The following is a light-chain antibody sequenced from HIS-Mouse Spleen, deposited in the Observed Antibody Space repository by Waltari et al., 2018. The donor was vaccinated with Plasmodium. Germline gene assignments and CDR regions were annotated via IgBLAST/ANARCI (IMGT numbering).Light chain of an antibody. J-gene: IGLJ1*01. CDR3: AAWDDSLNGYV. CDR1: SSNIGSNT. V-gene: IGLV1-44*01. CDR2: SSN. Sequence: QSVLTQPPSASGTPGQRVTISCSGSSSNIGSNTVNWYQQLPGTAPKLLIYSSNQRPSGVPYRFSGSKSGTAASLAISGLQAEDEAEYYCAAWDDSLNGYVFGTGTKVTVL.